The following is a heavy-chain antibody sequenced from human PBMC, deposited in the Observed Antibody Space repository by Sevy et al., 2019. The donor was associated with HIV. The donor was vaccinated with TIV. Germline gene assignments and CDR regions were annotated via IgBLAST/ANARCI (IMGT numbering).Heavy chain of an antibody. CDR3: ARDINWNLHWFDP. D-gene: IGHD1-20*01. CDR1: GYTFTVYY. CDR2: INPNSGGT. V-gene: IGHV1-2*02. J-gene: IGHJ5*02. Sequence: ASVKVSCKASGYTFTVYYMHWVRQALGQGLEWMGWINPNSGGTNYAQKFQGRVTMTRDTSISTAYMELSRLRSDDTAVYYCARDINWNLHWFDPWGQGTLVTVSS.